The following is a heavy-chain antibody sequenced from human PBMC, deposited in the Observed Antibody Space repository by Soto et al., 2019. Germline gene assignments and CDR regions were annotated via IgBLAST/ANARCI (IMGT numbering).Heavy chain of an antibody. CDR3: ARERTGTTSMDV. Sequence: QVQLVQSGAEVKKPGASVKVSCKATGYTFTSYDINWVRQATGQGLEWMGWMNPNSGNTGYAQKFRGRVTMTRNTSISTAYMELSSLRSEDTAVYYCARERTGTTSMDVLGQGTTVTVSS. V-gene: IGHV1-8*01. CDR1: GYTFTSYD. J-gene: IGHJ6*02. D-gene: IGHD1-1*01. CDR2: MNPNSGNT.